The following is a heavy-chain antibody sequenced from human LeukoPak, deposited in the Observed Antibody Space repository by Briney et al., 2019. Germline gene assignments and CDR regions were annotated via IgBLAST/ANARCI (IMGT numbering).Heavy chain of an antibody. Sequence: PGGSLRLSCTGSGFTFRTYAFSWVRQAPGKGLEWVSATGSNGVTYYADSVKGRFTISRDNSKNALYLQMNGLKSEDTALYYCVTPPHGDYVSFDNWGQGTLVTVSS. CDR3: VTPPHGDYVSFDN. D-gene: IGHD4-17*01. V-gene: IGHV3-23*01. CDR2: TGSNGVT. CDR1: GFTFRTYA. J-gene: IGHJ4*02.